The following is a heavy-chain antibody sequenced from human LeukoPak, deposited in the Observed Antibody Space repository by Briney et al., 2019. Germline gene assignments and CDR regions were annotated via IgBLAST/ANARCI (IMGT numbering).Heavy chain of an antibody. CDR1: GFTFSDYY. V-gene: IGHV3-11*01. J-gene: IGHJ4*02. D-gene: IGHD3-10*01. CDR2: ISGIGSTI. Sequence: GGSLRLSCAASGFTFSDYYMSWIRQAPGKGLEWVSHISGIGSTIYYADSVKGRFTISRDNAKNSLYLQMNSLRADDTAVYYCAREYGSGSYRGDPFDYWGQGTLVTVSS. CDR3: AREYGSGSYRGDPFDY.